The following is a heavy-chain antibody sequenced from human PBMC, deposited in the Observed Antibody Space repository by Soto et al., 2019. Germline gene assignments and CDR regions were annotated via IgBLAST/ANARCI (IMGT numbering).Heavy chain of an antibody. CDR2: VSAGGDMT. V-gene: IGHV3-23*01. J-gene: IGHJ6*02. CDR1: GFTFNSYA. Sequence: DVQVLESGGDLVQPGGSLRLSCAASGFTFNSYAMSWDRQAPGKGLEWVSSVSAGGDMTYYSDSVKGRFTISRDNSNNALFLQINSLRIEDTALYYCARGDRGGSGSPASYYYSGLDVWGQGTTVTVS. D-gene: IGHD3-10*01. CDR3: ARGDRGGSGSPASYYYSGLDV.